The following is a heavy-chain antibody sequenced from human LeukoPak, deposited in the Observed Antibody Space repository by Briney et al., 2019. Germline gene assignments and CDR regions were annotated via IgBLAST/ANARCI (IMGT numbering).Heavy chain of an antibody. J-gene: IGHJ4*02. Sequence: SETLSLTCAVYGGSFSGYYWSWIRQPPGKGLEWIGEINHSGSTNYNPSLKSRVTISVDTSKNQFSLKLSSVTDADTAVYYCARGRSSGSSDYWGQGTLVTVSS. D-gene: IGHD6-25*01. V-gene: IGHV4-34*01. CDR1: GGSFSGYY. CDR2: INHSGST. CDR3: ARGRSSGSSDY.